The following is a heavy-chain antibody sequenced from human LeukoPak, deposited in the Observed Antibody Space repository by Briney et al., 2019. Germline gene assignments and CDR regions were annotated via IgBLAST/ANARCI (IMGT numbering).Heavy chain of an antibody. J-gene: IGHJ4*02. CDR3: ARESSGWEKYFDY. CDR1: GFTFSDFY. V-gene: IGHV3-11*01. Sequence: GGSLRLSCAASGFTFSDFYMTWIRQAPGKGLELLSYISGSAHDVNYIDSVRGRFTISRDNAKNSLYLQMNSLRAEDTALYYCARESSGWEKYFDYWGQGTLVTVSS. D-gene: IGHD6-19*01. CDR2: ISGSAHDV.